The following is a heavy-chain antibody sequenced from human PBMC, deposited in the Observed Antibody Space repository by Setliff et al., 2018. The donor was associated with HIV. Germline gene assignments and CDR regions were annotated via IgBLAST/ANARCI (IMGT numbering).Heavy chain of an antibody. J-gene: IGHJ4*02. D-gene: IGHD3-22*01. V-gene: IGHV4-34*01. CDR1: GGSFSGYY. CDR3: ASRDTSRYFDDY. Sequence: SETLSLTCGVDGGSFSGYYWSWIRQPPGKGLEWIGEINHRGSTNYNPSLKSRVTISVDTSKNQFSLKLSSVTAADTAVYYCASRDTSRYFDDYWGQGTLVTVSS. CDR2: INHRGST.